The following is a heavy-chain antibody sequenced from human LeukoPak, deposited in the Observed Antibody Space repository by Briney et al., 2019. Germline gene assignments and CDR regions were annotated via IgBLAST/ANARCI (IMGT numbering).Heavy chain of an antibody. J-gene: IGHJ4*02. Sequence: GGSLRLSCAASRFTFSDYYISWIRQAPGPELEWVSYISSSGSTITYAATRTARFTISWANAQNSLNLQMNSPRYAPTAVIYFARPDAPIGWGQGTLVTVSS. CDR3: ARPDAPIG. CDR1: RFTFSDYY. V-gene: IGHV3-11*01. CDR2: ISSSGSTI.